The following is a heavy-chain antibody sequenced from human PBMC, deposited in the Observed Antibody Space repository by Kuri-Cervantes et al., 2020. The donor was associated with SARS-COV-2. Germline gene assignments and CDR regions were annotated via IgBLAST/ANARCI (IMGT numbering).Heavy chain of an antibody. Sequence: SVKVSCKASGGTFSSYAISWVRQAPGQGLEWMGRIIPILGTANYAQKFQGRVTITADKSTSTAYMELSSLRSEDTAVYYCARVGVVIAIPDYWGQGTLVTVSS. CDR1: GGTFSSYA. J-gene: IGHJ4*02. CDR3: ARVGVVIAIPDY. CDR2: IIPILGTA. D-gene: IGHD2-21*01. V-gene: IGHV1-69*04.